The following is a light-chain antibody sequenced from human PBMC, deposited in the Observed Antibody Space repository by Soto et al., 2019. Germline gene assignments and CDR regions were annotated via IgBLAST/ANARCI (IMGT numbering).Light chain of an antibody. J-gene: IGKJ1*01. CDR3: QQSYSSPPT. CDR2: AAS. Sequence: DIQMTQSPCTLSASVGDRVTITSLASQSISSWLAWYQQKPGKAPKLLIYAASTLQSGVPSRFSGSRSGPDFTLTISSLQPEDFATYYCQQSYSSPPTFGQGTKVDIK. CDR1: QSISSW. V-gene: IGKV1-39*01.